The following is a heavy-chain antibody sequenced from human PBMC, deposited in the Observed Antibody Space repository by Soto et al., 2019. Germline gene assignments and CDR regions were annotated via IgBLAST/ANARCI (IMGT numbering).Heavy chain of an antibody. CDR2: IYISGTT. D-gene: IGHD2-15*01. Sequence: SETLSLTCTVSGGSMNAHFWSWIRRSAGKGLEWIGHIYISGTTMYNPSLKSRVTMSVGPPKNQLSLKLTSVTAADTAVYYCARINGGSPDFWGQGTLVTVSS. V-gene: IGHV4-4*07. CDR1: GGSMNAHF. J-gene: IGHJ4*02. CDR3: ARINGGSPDF.